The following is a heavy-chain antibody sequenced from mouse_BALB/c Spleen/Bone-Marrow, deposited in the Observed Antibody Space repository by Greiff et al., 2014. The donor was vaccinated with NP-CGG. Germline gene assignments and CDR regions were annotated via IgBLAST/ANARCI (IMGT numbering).Heavy chain of an antibody. Sequence: QVQLQQSGAELVKPGASVKLSCKASGYTFTSYYMYWVKQRPGQGLEWIGEINPSNGGTNFNEKFKSKATLTVDESSSTAYMQLSSLTSEDSAVYYCTRSRRAMDYWGQGTSVTVSS. J-gene: IGHJ4*01. CDR1: GYTFTSYY. CDR2: INPSNGGT. CDR3: TRSRRAMDY. D-gene: IGHD2-12*01. V-gene: IGHV1S81*02.